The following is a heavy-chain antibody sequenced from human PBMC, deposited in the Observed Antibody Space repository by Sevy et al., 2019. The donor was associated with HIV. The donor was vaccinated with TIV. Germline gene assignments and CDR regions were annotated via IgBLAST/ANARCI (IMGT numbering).Heavy chain of an antibody. V-gene: IGHV3-21*03. D-gene: IGHD2-8*01. Sequence: GVSLRVSCSASGFAFYDYSMSWIRQAPGKGLEGVATLSFGWGKINYADSVKGRLPISRENSKNSFYLQMDNLRVEDTALYYCAREGCTRPHDYWGQGTRVTVS. CDR2: LSFGWGKI. J-gene: IGHJ4*02. CDR1: GFAFYDYS. CDR3: AREGCTRPHDY.